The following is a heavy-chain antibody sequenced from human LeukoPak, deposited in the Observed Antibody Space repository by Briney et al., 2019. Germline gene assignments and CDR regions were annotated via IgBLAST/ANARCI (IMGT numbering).Heavy chain of an antibody. Sequence: PGGSLRLSCAASGFTFGSYWMNWVRQAPGKGLEWVANIKEDGSEKYYVDSVKGRFTISRDNAKNSLYLQMNSLRAEDTAVYYCAREVDVWGQGTTVTVSS. CDR2: IKEDGSEK. CDR3: AREVDV. V-gene: IGHV3-7*01. J-gene: IGHJ6*02. CDR1: GFTFGSYW.